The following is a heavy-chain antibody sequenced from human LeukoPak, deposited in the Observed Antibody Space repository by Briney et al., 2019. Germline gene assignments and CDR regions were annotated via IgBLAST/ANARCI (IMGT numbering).Heavy chain of an antibody. CDR1: GFTFSSYE. V-gene: IGHV3-48*03. Sequence: GGSLRLSCAASGFTFSSYEMNWVRQAPGKGLEWVSYISSSGSTIYYADSVKGRFTISRDNAKNSLYLQMNSLRAEDTAVYYCARDQSGSSNVNFDYWGQGTLVTVSS. D-gene: IGHD1-26*01. CDR2: ISSSGSTI. CDR3: ARDQSGSSNVNFDY. J-gene: IGHJ4*02.